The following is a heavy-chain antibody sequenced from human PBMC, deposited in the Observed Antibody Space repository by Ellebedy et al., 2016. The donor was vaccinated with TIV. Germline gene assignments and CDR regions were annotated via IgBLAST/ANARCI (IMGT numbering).Heavy chain of an antibody. D-gene: IGHD4-17*01. CDR1: GFTFSSYA. Sequence: GESLKISXAASGFTFSSYAMSWVRQAPGKGLEWVSAISGSGGSTYYADSVKGRFTISRDNSKNTLYLQMNSLRADDTALYYCAKRWATVTTLGNAFDIWGQGTMVTVSS. J-gene: IGHJ3*02. CDR2: ISGSGGST. V-gene: IGHV3-23*01. CDR3: AKRWATVTTLGNAFDI.